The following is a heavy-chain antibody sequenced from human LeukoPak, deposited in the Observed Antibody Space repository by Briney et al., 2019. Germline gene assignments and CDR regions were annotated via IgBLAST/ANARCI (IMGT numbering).Heavy chain of an antibody. D-gene: IGHD6-13*01. Sequence: GASVKVSCKASGYTFTGYYMHWVRQASGQGLEWMGRINPNSGGTNYAQKFQGRVTMTRDTSISTAYMELSRLRSDDTAVYYCARGAAVHYYYYGMDVWGQGTTVTVSS. V-gene: IGHV1-2*06. CDR1: GYTFTGYY. CDR2: INPNSGGT. CDR3: ARGAAVHYYYYGMDV. J-gene: IGHJ6*02.